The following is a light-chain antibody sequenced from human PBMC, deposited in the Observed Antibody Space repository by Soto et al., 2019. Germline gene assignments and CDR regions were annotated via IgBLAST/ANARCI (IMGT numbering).Light chain of an antibody. V-gene: IGKV1-39*01. CDR1: QSVSNY. CDR2: AAS. CDR3: QQDLRPPLT. J-gene: IGKJ3*01. Sequence: DIQMTQSPSSLSASVGDRVTITCWASQSVSNYLNWYQQKPGKAPTLLIYAASTLQSGVPSRISGSGSGTDFTLTISSLQPEDFATYYCQQDLRPPLTFGPGTKVDIK.